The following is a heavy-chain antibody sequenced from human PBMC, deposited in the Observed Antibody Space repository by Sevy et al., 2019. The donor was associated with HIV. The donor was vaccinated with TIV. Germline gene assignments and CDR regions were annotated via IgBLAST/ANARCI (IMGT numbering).Heavy chain of an antibody. D-gene: IGHD3-3*01. Sequence: GGSLRLSCAASGFTFSSYIMHWVRQAPGKGLEWVAVISYDGSKKYYADSVKGRFTISRDNSKNTLYLQMNSLRAEETAVYYCARDPRLTIFGLVPYYFDYWGQGTLVTVSS. CDR3: ARDPRLTIFGLVPYYFDY. J-gene: IGHJ4*02. CDR1: GFTFSSYI. V-gene: IGHV3-30-3*01. CDR2: ISYDGSKK.